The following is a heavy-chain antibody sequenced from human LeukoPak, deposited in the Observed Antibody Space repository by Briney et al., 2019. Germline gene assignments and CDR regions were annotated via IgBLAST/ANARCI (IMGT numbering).Heavy chain of an antibody. CDR1: GFTFSTYA. Sequence: GGSLRLSCAASGFTFSTYAMSWVRQAPGKGLAWVSVISGSGDSTYYADSVKGRFTISRDNSKSMLYLQMNSLRAEDTARYYCAKATYSGSYEGLDYWGRGTLVTVSS. CDR2: ISGSGDST. CDR3: AKATYSGSYEGLDY. J-gene: IGHJ4*02. V-gene: IGHV3-23*01. D-gene: IGHD1-26*01.